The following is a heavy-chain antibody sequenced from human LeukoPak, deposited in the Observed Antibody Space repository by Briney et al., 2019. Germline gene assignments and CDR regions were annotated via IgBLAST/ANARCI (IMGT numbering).Heavy chain of an antibody. V-gene: IGHV4-39*07. Sequence: SETLSLTCTVSGGSISSSSYYWGWIRQPPGKGLEWIGSIYYSGSTYYNPSLKSRVTISVDTSKNQFSLRLRSVTAADTAVYYCARERPSYVWGTYRTQHYFDYWGQGILVTVSS. CDR2: IYYSGST. CDR1: GGSISSSSYY. CDR3: ARERPSYVWGTYRTQHYFDY. D-gene: IGHD3-16*02. J-gene: IGHJ4*02.